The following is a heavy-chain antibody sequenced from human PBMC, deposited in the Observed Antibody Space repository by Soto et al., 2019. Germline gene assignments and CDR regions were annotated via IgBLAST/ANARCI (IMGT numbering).Heavy chain of an antibody. Sequence: GGSLRLSCAASGFTFSSYWMSWVRQAPGKGLEWVANIKQDGSEKYYVDSVKGRFTISRDNAKNSLYLQMNSLRAEDTAVYYCARDLRGVPNWFDPWGQGTLVTVSS. V-gene: IGHV3-7*01. CDR1: GFTFSSYW. CDR2: IKQDGSEK. J-gene: IGHJ5*02. CDR3: ARDLRGVPNWFDP.